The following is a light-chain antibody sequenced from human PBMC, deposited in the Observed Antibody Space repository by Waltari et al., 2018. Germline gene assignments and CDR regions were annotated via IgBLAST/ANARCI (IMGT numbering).Light chain of an antibody. CDR3: QQYYSTPPLT. CDR2: WAS. Sequence: DIVMTQSPDSLAVSLGEWATINCKSSQSVLYSSNNKNYLAWYQQKPVQPPRLLIYWASTRESGVPDRFSGSGSETDFTLTISSLQAEDVAVYYCQQYYSTPPLTFGGGTKVEIK. J-gene: IGKJ4*01. CDR1: QSVLYSSNNKNY. V-gene: IGKV4-1*01.